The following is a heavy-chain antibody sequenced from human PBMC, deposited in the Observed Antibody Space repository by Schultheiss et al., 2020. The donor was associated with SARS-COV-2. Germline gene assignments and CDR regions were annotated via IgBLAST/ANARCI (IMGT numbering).Heavy chain of an antibody. Sequence: ESLKISCAASGFTFSSYWMHWIRQPPGKGLEWIGCIYYSGSTNYNPSLKSRVTISVDTSKNQFSLKLSSVTAADTAVYYCARGGAYCGGDCPLDYWGQGTLVTVSS. V-gene: IGHV4-59*01. CDR1: GFTFSSYW. CDR2: IYYSGST. D-gene: IGHD2-21*02. CDR3: ARGGAYCGGDCPLDY. J-gene: IGHJ4*02.